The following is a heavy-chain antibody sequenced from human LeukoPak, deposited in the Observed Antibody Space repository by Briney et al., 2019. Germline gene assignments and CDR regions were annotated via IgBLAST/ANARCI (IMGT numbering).Heavy chain of an antibody. J-gene: IGHJ4*02. D-gene: IGHD4-23*01. CDR3: ARDYGGSSPFDY. V-gene: IGHV3-7*01. CDR1: GFTFSNFW. CDR2: INQDGTEK. Sequence: PGGSLRLSCADSGFTFSNFWMSWVRQAPGKGLEWVANINQDGTEKYYVDSVKGRFTISRDNAKTSLYLQMNSLRAEDTAVYYCARDYGGSSPFDYWGQGTLVTVSS.